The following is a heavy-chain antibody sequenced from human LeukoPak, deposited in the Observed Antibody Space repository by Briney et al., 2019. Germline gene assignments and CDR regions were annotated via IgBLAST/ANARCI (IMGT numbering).Heavy chain of an antibody. J-gene: IGHJ4*02. CDR3: ARGGIAAAGFDY. Sequence: PSETLSLTCTVSGGSISSYYWSWIRQPPGKGLEWIGYIYYSGSTNYNPSLKSRVTISVDTSKNQLSLKLSSVTAADTAVYYCARGGIAAAGFDYWGQGTLVTVSS. CDR2: IYYSGST. CDR1: GGSISSYY. D-gene: IGHD6-13*01. V-gene: IGHV4-59*12.